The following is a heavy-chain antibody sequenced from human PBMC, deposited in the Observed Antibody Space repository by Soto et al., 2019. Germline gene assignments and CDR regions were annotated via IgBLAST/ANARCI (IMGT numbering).Heavy chain of an antibody. CDR2: IYYSGST. CDR1: GGSISSYY. J-gene: IGHJ4*02. D-gene: IGHD4-17*01. Sequence: SETLSLTCTVSGGSISSYYWSWIRQPPGKGLEWIGYIYYSGSTNYNPSLKSRVTISVDTSKNQFSLKLSSVTAADTAVYYCERDGPLYGAYVAYWGQGTLVTVSS. CDR3: ERDGPLYGAYVAY. V-gene: IGHV4-59*12.